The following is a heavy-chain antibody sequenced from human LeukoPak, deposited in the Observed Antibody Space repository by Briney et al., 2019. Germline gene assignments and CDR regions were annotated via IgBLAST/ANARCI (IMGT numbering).Heavy chain of an antibody. D-gene: IGHD3-22*01. CDR3: AGPGSGYYYGFDY. CDR1: GGTFSSYA. J-gene: IGHJ4*02. Sequence: SVKVSCKGSGGTFSSYAISWVRQAPGHGLEWMGGIIPIFGTANYAQKFQGRVTITADKSTSTAYMELSSLRSEDTAVYYCAGPGSGYYYGFDYWGQGTLVTVSS. CDR2: IIPIFGTA. V-gene: IGHV1-69*06.